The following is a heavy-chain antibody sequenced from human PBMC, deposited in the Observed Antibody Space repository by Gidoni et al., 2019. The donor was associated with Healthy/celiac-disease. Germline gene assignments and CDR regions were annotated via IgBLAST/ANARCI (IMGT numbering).Heavy chain of an antibody. CDR3: AREGLVVFDY. CDR2: INAGNGNT. D-gene: IGHD2-15*01. V-gene: IGHV1-3*01. J-gene: IGHJ4*02. CDR1: GYTFTSYA. Sequence: QVQLVQSGAEVKKPGASGKVSGKASGYTFTSYAMHWVRQAPGQRLEWMGWINAGNGNTKYSQKFQGRVTITRDTSASTADMELSSLRSEDTAVYYCAREGLVVFDYWGQGTLVTVSS.